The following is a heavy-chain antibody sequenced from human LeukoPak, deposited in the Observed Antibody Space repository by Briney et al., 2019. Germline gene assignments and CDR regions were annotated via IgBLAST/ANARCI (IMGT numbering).Heavy chain of an antibody. J-gene: IGHJ4*02. CDR3: ARGGTVVVVCFDY. CDR2: INPNSGGT. CDR1: GYTFTGYY. Sequence: EASVKVSCKASGYTFTGYYMHWVRQAPGQGLEWMGWINPNSGGTNYAQKFQGRVTMTRDTSISTAYMELSRLRADDTAVYYCARGGTVVVVCFDYWGQGTLVTVSS. V-gene: IGHV1-2*02. D-gene: IGHD3-22*01.